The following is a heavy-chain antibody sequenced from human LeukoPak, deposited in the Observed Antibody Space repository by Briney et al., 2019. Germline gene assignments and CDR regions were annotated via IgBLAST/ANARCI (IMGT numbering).Heavy chain of an antibody. Sequence: SETLSLTCTVSGGSLSSGGYYWSWIRQHPGKGLEWIGYIYYSGSTYYNPSLKSRVTISVDTSKNQFSLKLSSVTAADTAVYYGASLWPYQLSAFDIWGQGTMVTVSS. CDR1: GGSLSSGGYY. CDR3: ASLWPYQLSAFDI. V-gene: IGHV4-31*03. D-gene: IGHD2-2*01. CDR2: IYYSGST. J-gene: IGHJ3*02.